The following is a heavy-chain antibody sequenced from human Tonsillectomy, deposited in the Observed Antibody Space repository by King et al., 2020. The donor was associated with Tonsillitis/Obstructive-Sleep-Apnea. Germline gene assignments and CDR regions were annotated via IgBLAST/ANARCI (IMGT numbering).Heavy chain of an antibody. CDR3: AKDRXXXXYXXFDX. CDR2: IXGSGATT. D-gene: IGHD2-21*01. J-gene: IGHJ4*02. V-gene: IGHV3-23*04. Sequence: VQLVQSXGGLVQPGGSLRLSCAASGFTFSSYAMSWVRQAPGKGLEWVSAIXGSGATTYNADSXKXRFTISRDNSKNTLYLQMNSLRAEDTAVYYCAKDRXXXXYXXFDXXGQXXLXTVXS. CDR1: GFTFSSYA.